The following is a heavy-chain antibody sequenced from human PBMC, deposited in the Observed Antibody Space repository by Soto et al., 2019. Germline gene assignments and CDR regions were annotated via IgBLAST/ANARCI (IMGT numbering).Heavy chain of an antibody. V-gene: IGHV1-8*01. CDR1: GYPFTTYD. CDR2: INPNADKT. Sequence: XSVKVSCKTSGYPFTTYDINWVRQTPGQGLEWMGWINPNADKTGFAQNFQGRVTLTRDTSINTVFMELHNLRSEDTAVYYCERQRRGTWYYFDHWGQGTLVTVSS. CDR3: ERQRRGTWYYFDH. D-gene: IGHD3-16*01. J-gene: IGHJ4*02.